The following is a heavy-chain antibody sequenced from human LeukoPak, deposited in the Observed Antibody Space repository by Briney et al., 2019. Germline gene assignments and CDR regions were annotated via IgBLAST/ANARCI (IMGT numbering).Heavy chain of an antibody. CDR1: GGSISSSSYY. CDR2: IYYSGST. CDR3: ARHEGLLWFGELSFDY. D-gene: IGHD3-10*01. J-gene: IGHJ4*02. V-gene: IGHV4-39*01. Sequence: SETLSLTCTVSGGSISSSSYYWGWIRQPPGKGLEWIGSIYYSGSTYYNPSLKSRVTISVDTSKNQFSLKLSSVTAADTAVYYCARHEGLLWFGELSFDYWGQGTLVTVSS.